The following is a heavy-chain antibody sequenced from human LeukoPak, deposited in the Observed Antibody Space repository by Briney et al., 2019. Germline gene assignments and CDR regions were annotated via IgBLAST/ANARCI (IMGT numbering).Heavy chain of an antibody. D-gene: IGHD3-3*01. CDR2: INHSGST. CDR1: GGSFSGYY. J-gene: IGHJ5*02. V-gene: IGHV4-34*01. CDR3: GRGGFWSGYYNDNWFDR. Sequence: PSESLTLTCAVYGGSFSGYYWSWIRQPPGKGLEWIAEINHSGSTNYNPSLKNGLTISVDTSENQSSLKLSTVTAADTAVYYCGRGGFWSGYYNDNWFDRWGQGTLVTAAS.